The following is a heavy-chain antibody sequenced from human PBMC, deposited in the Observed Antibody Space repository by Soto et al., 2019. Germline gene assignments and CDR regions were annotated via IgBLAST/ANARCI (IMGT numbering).Heavy chain of an antibody. D-gene: IGHD6-19*01. Sequence: SQTLSLTCAISGDSVSSNSAAWNWIRQSPSRGLEWLGRTYYRSKWYNDYAVSVKSQITINPDTSKNQFSLQLNSVTPEDTAVYYCARESSVAGPSPLYYYYYGMDVWGQGTTVTVSS. J-gene: IGHJ6*02. V-gene: IGHV6-1*01. CDR2: TYYRSKWYN. CDR3: ARESSVAGPSPLYYYYYGMDV. CDR1: GDSVSSNSAA.